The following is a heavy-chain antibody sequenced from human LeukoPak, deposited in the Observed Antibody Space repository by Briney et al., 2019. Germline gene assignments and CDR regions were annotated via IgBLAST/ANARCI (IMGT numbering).Heavy chain of an antibody. CDR1: GGSISSYY. CDR3: ARDYYDSSGYYYFPAGY. Sequence: SETLSLTCTVSGGSISSYYWSWIRPPAGKGLEWIGRIYTSGSTNYNPSLKSRVTMSVDTSKNQFSLKLSSVTAADTAVYYCARDYYDSSGYYYFPAGYWGQGTLVTVSS. V-gene: IGHV4-4*07. D-gene: IGHD3-22*01. CDR2: IYTSGST. J-gene: IGHJ4*02.